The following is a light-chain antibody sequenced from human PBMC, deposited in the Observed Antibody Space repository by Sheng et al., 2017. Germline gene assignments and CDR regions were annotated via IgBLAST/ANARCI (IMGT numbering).Light chain of an antibody. Sequence: EIVLTQSPGTLSLSPGERATLSCRASQSFGSTYLAWYQQKPGQAPRLLIFRASTRATGIPDRFSGSGSGTDYTLTISRLEPEDFAVYYCQQYGSSPPLTFGGGTKVEIK. CDR2: RAS. CDR1: QSFGSTY. V-gene: IGKV3-20*01. J-gene: IGKJ4*01. CDR3: QQYGSSPPLT.